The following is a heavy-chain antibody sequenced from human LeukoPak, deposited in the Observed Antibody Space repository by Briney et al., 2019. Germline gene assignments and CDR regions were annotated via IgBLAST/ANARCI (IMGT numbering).Heavy chain of an antibody. V-gene: IGHV4-39*01. CDR1: GCSISSSSYY. CDR3: AGYCSSTSCSHYYYGMDV. J-gene: IGHJ6*02. Sequence: SETLSLTCTVSGCSISSSSYYWGWIRQPPGKGLGWIGSIYYSGSTYYNPSLKSRVTISVDTSKNQFSLKLSSVTAADTAVYYCAGYCSSTSCSHYYYGMDVWGQGTTVTVSS. CDR2: IYYSGST. D-gene: IGHD2-2*01.